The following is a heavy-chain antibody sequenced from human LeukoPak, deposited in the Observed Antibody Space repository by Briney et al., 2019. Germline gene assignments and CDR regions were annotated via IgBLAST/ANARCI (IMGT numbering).Heavy chain of an antibody. CDR2: IKSKTDGGTT. D-gene: IGHD2-2*01. V-gene: IGHV3-15*01. CDR3: TTNYGRTDCSSTSCYQPYYYYYMDV. J-gene: IGHJ6*03. Sequence: GGSLRLSCAASGFTFSNAWMSWVRQAPGKGLEWVGRIKSKTDGGTTDYAAPVKGRFTISRDDSKNTLYLQMNSLKTEDTAVYYCTTNYGRTDCSSTSCYQPYYYYYMDVWGKGTTVTVSS. CDR1: GFTFSNAW.